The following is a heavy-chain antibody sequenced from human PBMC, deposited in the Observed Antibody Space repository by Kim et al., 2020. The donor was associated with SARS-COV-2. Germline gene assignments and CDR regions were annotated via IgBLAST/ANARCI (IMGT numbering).Heavy chain of an antibody. Sequence: SETLSLTCTVSGGSVSSGSYYWSWIRHPQGKGLEWIGYIYYSGSTNYNPSPKSRVTITVDTSKNKFSLKLSSVTAADTAVDYCARVDWTGTTDYWGQGALVTVSS. V-gene: IGHV4-61*01. CDR2: IYYSGST. J-gene: IGHJ4*02. CDR1: GGSVSSGSYY. CDR3: ARVDWTGTTDY. D-gene: IGHD1-1*01.